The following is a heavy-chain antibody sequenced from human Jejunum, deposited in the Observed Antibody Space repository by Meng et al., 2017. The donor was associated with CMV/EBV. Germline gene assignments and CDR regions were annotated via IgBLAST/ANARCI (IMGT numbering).Heavy chain of an antibody. D-gene: IGHD2-15*01. CDR1: GFTFSNYW. CDR2: IEKDGAEK. CDR3: AKVGGSGDSRYRALDD. V-gene: IGHV3-7*01. J-gene: IGHJ4*02. Sequence: GFTFSNYWMTWVRQAPGKGLEWVASIEKDGAEKYYVDSVKGRFTISRDNAKNSLFLLMNSLRPEDSTVYYCAKVGGSGDSRYRALDDWGQGTLVTVSS.